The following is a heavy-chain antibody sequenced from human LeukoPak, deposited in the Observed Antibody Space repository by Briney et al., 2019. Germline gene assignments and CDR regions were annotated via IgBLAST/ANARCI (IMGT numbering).Heavy chain of an antibody. D-gene: IGHD6-13*01. CDR2: IYYTGSI. CDR3: ARAAAAGIEIY. CDR1: GSSISTYY. Sequence: PSETLSLTCTVSGSSISTYYWGWIRQPPGKGLEWIGYIYYTGSINYNPSLKSRVTISIDRSKNQFSLTLSSVTAADTAVYYCARAAAAGIEIYWGQGTLVTVSS. J-gene: IGHJ4*02. V-gene: IGHV4-59*01.